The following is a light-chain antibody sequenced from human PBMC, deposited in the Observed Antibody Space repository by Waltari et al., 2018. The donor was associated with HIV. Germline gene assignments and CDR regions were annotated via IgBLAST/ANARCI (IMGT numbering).Light chain of an antibody. Sequence: SSELTQDPVVSVALGQPIKITCQGDSLRSFFANWCQVRPGQAPVLVVYGANRRPSGMPDRFSASNSRNTSSLSISDSQAVDEADYYCHSRDSNSDHYVFGGGTRVIV. CDR2: GAN. CDR1: SLRSFF. J-gene: IGLJ1*01. V-gene: IGLV3-19*01. CDR3: HSRDSNSDHYV.